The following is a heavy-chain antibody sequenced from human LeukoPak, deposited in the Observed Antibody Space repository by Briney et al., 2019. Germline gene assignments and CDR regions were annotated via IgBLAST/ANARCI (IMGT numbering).Heavy chain of an antibody. D-gene: IGHD6-13*01. Sequence: GGSLRLSCTASGFTFSSYGMSWVRQAPGKGLEWVSGISGGGYSTYYADSVKGRFTISRDSSKDTLYLQMNSLKTEDTAVYYCTRPGSSCWYYWFDPWGQGTLVTVSS. CDR3: TRPGSSCWYYWFDP. CDR2: ISGGGYST. J-gene: IGHJ5*02. CDR1: GFTFSSYG. V-gene: IGHV3-23*01.